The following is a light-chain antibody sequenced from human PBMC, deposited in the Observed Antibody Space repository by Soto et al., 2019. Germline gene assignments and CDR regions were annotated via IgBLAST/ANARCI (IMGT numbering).Light chain of an antibody. J-gene: IGKJ4*01. CDR1: QDVNIY. Sequence: EIVMTQSPATLSVSPGERATLSCRASQDVNIYLAWYQQKPGQAPRLLISGASTRAPGIPARFSGSGSGTEFTLTISSLQSEDVAVYYCQQYGNWPLTFGGGTNVEIK. V-gene: IGKV3D-15*01. CDR3: QQYGNWPLT. CDR2: GAS.